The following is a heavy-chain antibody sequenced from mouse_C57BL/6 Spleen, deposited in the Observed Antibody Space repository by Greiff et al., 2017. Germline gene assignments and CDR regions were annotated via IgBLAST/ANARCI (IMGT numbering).Heavy chain of an antibody. CDR1: GYAFSSSW. D-gene: IGHD2-4*01. CDR2: IYPGDGDT. Sequence: VQLQQSGPELVKPGASVKISCKASGYAFSSSWMNWVKQRPGKGLEWIGRIYPGDGDTNYNGKFKGKATLTADKSSSTAYMQLSSLTSEDSAVYYCAEGDYGETFAYWGQGTLVTVSA. CDR3: AEGDYGETFAY. V-gene: IGHV1-82*01. J-gene: IGHJ3*01.